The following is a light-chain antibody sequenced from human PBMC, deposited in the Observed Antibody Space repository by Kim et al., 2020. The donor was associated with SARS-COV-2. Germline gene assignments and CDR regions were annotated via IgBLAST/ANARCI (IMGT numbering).Light chain of an antibody. Sequence: PAQGATPPRGASQSVSSSYLSSYHQKPGLAPRLLVIDAATRATAILASFSGGGCGTDFFPTTSSLEAEDFAVYYCQQYGSSPTLTFGQGTKVDIK. CDR1: QSVSSSY. J-gene: IGKJ1*01. CDR3: QQYGSSPTLT. V-gene: IGKV3D-20*01. CDR2: DAA.